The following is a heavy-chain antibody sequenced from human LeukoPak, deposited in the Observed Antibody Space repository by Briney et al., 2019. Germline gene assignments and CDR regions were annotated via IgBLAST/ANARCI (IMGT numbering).Heavy chain of an antibody. Sequence: GGSLRLSCTASGFTFSSHWMHWVRQAPGKGLVWVSRFKSDGSSTSFADSVKGRFTISRDNSKNTLYLQMNSLRAEDTAVYYCTKGTIWLPFDYWGQGTLVTVSS. V-gene: IGHV3-74*01. J-gene: IGHJ4*02. CDR2: FKSDGSST. D-gene: IGHD5-18*01. CDR3: TKGTIWLPFDY. CDR1: GFTFSSHW.